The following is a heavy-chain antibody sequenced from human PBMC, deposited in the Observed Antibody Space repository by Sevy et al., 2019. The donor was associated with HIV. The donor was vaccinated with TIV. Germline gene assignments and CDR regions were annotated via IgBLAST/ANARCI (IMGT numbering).Heavy chain of an antibody. CDR1: GYSFSTYW. V-gene: IGHV5-51*01. CDR3: ARARGMPHYYYGMDV. CDR2: IFPDDSDI. Sequence: GESLKISCKGSGYSFSTYWIAWVRQMPGKGLEWMGIIFPDDSDIRYSPSYQGQITISAGNSISTAYLQWSSLKASDTATYYCARARGMPHYYYGMDVWGQGTTVTVSS. J-gene: IGHJ6*02. D-gene: IGHD1-26*01.